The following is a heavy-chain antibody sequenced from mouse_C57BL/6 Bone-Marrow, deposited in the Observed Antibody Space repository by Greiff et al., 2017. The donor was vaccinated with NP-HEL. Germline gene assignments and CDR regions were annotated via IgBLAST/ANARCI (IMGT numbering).Heavy chain of an antibody. CDR3: AREGRGSSNY. D-gene: IGHD1-1*01. CDR1: GFNFNNTY. CDR2: IHPANGNT. V-gene: IGHV14-3*01. J-gene: IGHJ2*01. Sequence: EVQLQQSVAELVRPGASVKLSCTASGFNFNNTYMHWVKQRPEQSLEWIGRIHPANGNTNYAPKFKGKATITADKSSNTAYLQLSSLTSEDTAIYYCAREGRGSSNYWGQGTTVTVSA.